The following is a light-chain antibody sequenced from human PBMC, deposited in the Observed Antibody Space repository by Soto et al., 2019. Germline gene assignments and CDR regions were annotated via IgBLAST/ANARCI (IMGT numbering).Light chain of an antibody. CDR1: QSVSSNY. Sequence: EIVLTQSPGTLSLSPGERATLFCRASQSVSSNYLAWFQQRPGQPPRLLISGASSRATGIPDRFSGSGSGTDFTLTISRLEPEDFAVYHCQQYGGAPRTFGQGTKV. CDR3: QQYGGAPRT. CDR2: GAS. V-gene: IGKV3-20*01. J-gene: IGKJ1*01.